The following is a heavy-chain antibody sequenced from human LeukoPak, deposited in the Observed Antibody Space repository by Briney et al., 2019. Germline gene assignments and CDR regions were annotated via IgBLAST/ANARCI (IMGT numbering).Heavy chain of an antibody. J-gene: IGHJ4*02. CDR2: ISAYNGNT. CDR1: GGTFSSYA. CDR3: AQIAAAGSGPDY. D-gene: IGHD6-13*01. V-gene: IGHV1-18*01. Sequence: ASVKVSCKASGGTFSSYAISWVRQAPGQGLEWMGWISAYNGNTNYAQKLQGRVTTTTDTSTSTAYMELRSLRSDDTAVYYCAQIAAAGSGPDYWGQGTLVTVSS.